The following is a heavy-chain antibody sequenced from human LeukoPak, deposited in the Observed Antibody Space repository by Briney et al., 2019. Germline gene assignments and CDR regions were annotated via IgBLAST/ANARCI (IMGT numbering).Heavy chain of an antibody. D-gene: IGHD2-15*01. J-gene: IGHJ4*02. V-gene: IGHV1-2*02. CDR3: ARAEVVAPFDY. CDR1: GYTFTGYY. Sequence: GASVKVSCNASGYTFTGYYMHWVRQAPGQGLEWMGWINPNSGGTNYAQKLHDRVTMTRDASISTAYMELSRLRSAVTAVYYFARAEVVAPFDYWGQGTLVTVSS. CDR2: INPNSGGT.